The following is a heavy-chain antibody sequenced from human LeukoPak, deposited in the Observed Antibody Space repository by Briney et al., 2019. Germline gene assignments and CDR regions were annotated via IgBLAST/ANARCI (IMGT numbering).Heavy chain of an antibody. D-gene: IGHD6-6*01. CDR2: ISGSGGST. V-gene: IGHV3-23*01. CDR3: AKGRVRQLDPFDY. J-gene: IGHJ4*02. Sequence: GGSLRLSCAASGFTFSSHGMSWVRQAPGKGLEWVSAISGSGGSTYYADSVKGRFTISRDNSKNTLYLQMNSLRAEDTAVYYCAKGRVRQLDPFDYWGQGTLVTVSS. CDR1: GFTFSSHG.